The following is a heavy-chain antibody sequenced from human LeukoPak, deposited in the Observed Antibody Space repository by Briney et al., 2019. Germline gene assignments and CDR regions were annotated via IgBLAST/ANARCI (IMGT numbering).Heavy chain of an antibody. D-gene: IGHD1-26*01. Sequence: PGGSLRLSCAASGFTFSSYWMNWCRQAPGKGLGWVGDINHNASEIDYVDSVRGRFTISRDNAKNSLHQQMNSPRAEDTDGYYRATDRDNSAWQKRFDSWGQGTLVTVSS. J-gene: IGHJ4*02. CDR3: ATDRDNSAWQKRFDS. V-gene: IGHV3-7*01. CDR1: GFTFSSYW. CDR2: INHNASEI.